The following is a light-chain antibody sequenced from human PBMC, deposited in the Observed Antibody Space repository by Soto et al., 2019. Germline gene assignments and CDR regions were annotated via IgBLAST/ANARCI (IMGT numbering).Light chain of an antibody. CDR1: ESISRDY. CDR2: GAS. V-gene: IGKV3-20*01. J-gene: IGKJ2*01. Sequence: EIVLTQSPGTLSLSPGQRATLSCRASESISRDYLAWYQQRLGQAPRLLIYGASSGATGIPDRFSGSGSRTDFTLTISRLEPEDFAIYYCQQYGGVPYTFGQGTKVDIK. CDR3: QQYGGVPYT.